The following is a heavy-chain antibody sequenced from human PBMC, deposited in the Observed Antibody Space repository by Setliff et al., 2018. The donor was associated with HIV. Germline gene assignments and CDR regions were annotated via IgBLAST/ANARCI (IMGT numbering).Heavy chain of an antibody. Sequence: SETLSLTCTVSGGSISSGNYYWSWIRQPAGKGLEWIGRLYISGSTNYNPSLKSRVTISVDASKKQFSLNLSSVTAADTAVYYCARTWWLRSNWFDPWGQGTLVTVSS. CDR3: ARTWWLRSNWFDP. CDR1: GGSISSGNYY. D-gene: IGHD5-12*01. J-gene: IGHJ5*02. V-gene: IGHV4-61*02. CDR2: LYISGST.